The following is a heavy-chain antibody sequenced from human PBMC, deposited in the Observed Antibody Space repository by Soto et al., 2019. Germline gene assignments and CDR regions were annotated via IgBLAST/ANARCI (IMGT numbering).Heavy chain of an antibody. D-gene: IGHD2-2*01. J-gene: IGHJ6*03. CDR1: GYSFTSYW. CDR3: ARHFSQLRFHYYMDV. V-gene: IGHV5-51*01. CDR2: IYPGDSDT. Sequence: GESLKISCTGSGYSFTSYWIGWVRQMPGKGLEWMGIIYPGDSDTRYSPSFQGQVTISADKSISTAYLQWSSLKASDTAMYYCARHFSQLRFHYYMDVWGKGTTVTVSS.